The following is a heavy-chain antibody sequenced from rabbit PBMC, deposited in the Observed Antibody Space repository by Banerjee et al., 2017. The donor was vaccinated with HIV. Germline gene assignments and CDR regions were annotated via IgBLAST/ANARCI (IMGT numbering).Heavy chain of an antibody. Sequence: QSLEESGGDLVKPGASLTLTCTASGFSFTSYYYMCWVRQAPGKGLEWIACIVTNSDNTYYASWAKGRFTISKTSSTTVTLQMTSLTAADTATYFCARSGDGGYGYVAFGLWGPGTLVTVS. CDR2: IVTNSDNT. CDR1: GFSFTSYYY. V-gene: IGHV1S40*01. D-gene: IGHD6-1*01. J-gene: IGHJ4*01. CDR3: ARSGDGGYGYVAFGL.